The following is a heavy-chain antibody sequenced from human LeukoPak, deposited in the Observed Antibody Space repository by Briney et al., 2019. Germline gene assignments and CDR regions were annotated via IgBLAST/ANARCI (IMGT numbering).Heavy chain of an antibody. D-gene: IGHD3-10*01. V-gene: IGHV4-31*03. CDR3: ARIPREFGNWYFDL. Sequence: SETLSLTCTVSGGSISSGGYYWSWIRQHPGKGLEWIGYIYYSGSTYYNPSLKSRVTISVDTSKNQFSLKLGSVTAADTAVYYCARIPREFGNWYFDLWGRGTLVTVSS. J-gene: IGHJ2*01. CDR2: IYYSGST. CDR1: GGSISSGGYY.